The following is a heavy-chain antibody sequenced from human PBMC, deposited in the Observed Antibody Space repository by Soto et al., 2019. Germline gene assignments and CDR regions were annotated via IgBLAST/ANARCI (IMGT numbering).Heavy chain of an antibody. D-gene: IGHD1-26*01. CDR1: GGPISSHY. J-gene: IGHJ6*02. Sequence: SETLSLTCTVSGGPISSHYWSWVRQAPGKGLEWIGHIYYRGSTTYNPSLRSRSTISVDTSNNQFSLKLNSVTTADTAVYYCARDGREASGMDVWGQGTKVTVSS. V-gene: IGHV4-59*11. CDR3: ARDGREASGMDV. CDR2: IYYRGST.